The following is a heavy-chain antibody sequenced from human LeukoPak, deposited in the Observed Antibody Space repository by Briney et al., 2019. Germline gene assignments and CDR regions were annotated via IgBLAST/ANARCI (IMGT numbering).Heavy chain of an antibody. D-gene: IGHD1-14*01. Sequence: PGGSLRLSCTASGFNFENYAMSWVRQAPGKGLEWLGFIRSKASGGAIEYDPSVDGRFTISRDDSKSIAYLQMTSLKTEDTATYFCTREVDGMSAYWGQGTLVTVSS. V-gene: IGHV3-49*04. J-gene: IGHJ4*02. CDR3: TREVDGMSAY. CDR2: IRSKASGGAI. CDR1: GFNFENYA.